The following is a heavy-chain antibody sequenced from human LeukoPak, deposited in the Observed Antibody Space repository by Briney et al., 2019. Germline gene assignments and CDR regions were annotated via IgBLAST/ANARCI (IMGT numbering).Heavy chain of an antibody. CDR3: ARLNRRQVPTLVIARGIPHWYIDL. D-gene: IGHD4-23*01. CDR2: INHSGST. CDR1: GGSFSGDY. J-gene: IGHJ2*01. V-gene: IGHV4-34*01. Sequence: PSETLSLTCAVYGGSFSGDYWSWIRQPPGKGLEWIGEINHSGSTNYNPSLKSRVTISVDTSKHQFSLKLSSVPAADTSVYYCARLNRRQVPTLVIARGIPHWYIDLWGRGTLVTVSS.